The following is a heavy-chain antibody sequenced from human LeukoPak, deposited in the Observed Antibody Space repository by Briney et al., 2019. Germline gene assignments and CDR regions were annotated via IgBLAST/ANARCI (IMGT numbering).Heavy chain of an antibody. CDR1: GCTFSRYW. J-gene: IGHJ1*01. V-gene: IGHV3-74*01. CDR3: ATGNYYDSRGYYTFGH. Sequence: GGALRLSCAASGCTFSRYWMHWVRQAPGKGLVWVSRINGDGSTTHYADPVKGGFTISSDNAKSTLYLQMNSLRAQDTAVYYCATGNYYDSRGYYTFGHWGQGTLVTVSS. CDR2: INGDGSTT. D-gene: IGHD3-22*01.